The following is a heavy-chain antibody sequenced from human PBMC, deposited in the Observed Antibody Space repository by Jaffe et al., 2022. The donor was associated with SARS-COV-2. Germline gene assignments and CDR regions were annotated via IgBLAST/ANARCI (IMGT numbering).Heavy chain of an antibody. CDR2: IGGSGGST. Sequence: EVQLLESGGGLVQPGGSLRLSCAASGFTFSSYVMSWVRQAPGKGLECVSAIGGSGGSTYYADSVKGRFTISRDNSKNTLYLQMNSLRAEDTAVYYCAKNWRSAYDYFDYWGQGTLVTVSS. D-gene: IGHD5-12*01. J-gene: IGHJ4*02. CDR1: GFTFSSYV. CDR3: AKNWRSAYDYFDY. V-gene: IGHV3-23*01.